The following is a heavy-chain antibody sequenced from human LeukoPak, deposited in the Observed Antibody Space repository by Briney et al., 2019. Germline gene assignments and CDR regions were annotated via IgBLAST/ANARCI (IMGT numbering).Heavy chain of an antibody. CDR2: IYHSGST. Sequence: SETLSLTCTVSGYSISSGYCWGWLRQPPGRGLEWIGTIYHSGSTYYNPSLKSRVTISVDTSKNQFSLKLSSVTAADTAVYFCARAYSSSWYFNWFDPWGQGTQVTVSS. D-gene: IGHD6-13*01. CDR1: GYSISSGYC. V-gene: IGHV4-38-2*02. J-gene: IGHJ5*02. CDR3: ARAYSSSWYFNWFDP.